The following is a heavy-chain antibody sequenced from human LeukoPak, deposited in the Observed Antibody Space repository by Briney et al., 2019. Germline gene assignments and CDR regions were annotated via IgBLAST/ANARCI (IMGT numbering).Heavy chain of an antibody. CDR3: AKDWGIYCSSTSCLNFDY. V-gene: IGHV3-30*02. J-gene: IGHJ4*02. Sequence: PGGSLRLSCAASGFTFSSYGMHWVRQAPGKGLEWVAFIRYDGSNKYYADSVKGRFTISRDNSKNTLYLQMNSLRAEDTAVYYCAKDWGIYCSSTSCLNFDYWGQGTLVTVSS. CDR1: GFTFSSYG. D-gene: IGHD2-2*01. CDR2: IRYDGSNK.